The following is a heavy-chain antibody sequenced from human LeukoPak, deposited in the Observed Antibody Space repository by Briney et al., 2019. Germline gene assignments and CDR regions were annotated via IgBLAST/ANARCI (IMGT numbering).Heavy chain of an antibody. CDR2: ISGSGGST. CDR1: GFTFSGFD. D-gene: IGHD5-12*01. Sequence: PGGSLRLSCAASGFTFSGFDMSWVRQAPGKGLEWVSAISGSGGSTYYADSVKGRFTISRDISKNTLYLQMNSLRAEDTAVYYCAKEGRVATIMGEFDYWGQGTLVTVSS. CDR3: AKEGRVATIMGEFDY. J-gene: IGHJ4*02. V-gene: IGHV3-23*01.